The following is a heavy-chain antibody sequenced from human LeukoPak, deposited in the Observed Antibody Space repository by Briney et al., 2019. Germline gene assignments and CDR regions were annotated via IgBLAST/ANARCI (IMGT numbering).Heavy chain of an antibody. CDR2: IYYSGST. CDR1: GGSISSYY. D-gene: IGHD6-6*01. CDR3: ARDGARVRYSSSSSNDAFDI. V-gene: IGHV4-59*12. Sequence: SETLSLTCTVSGGSISSYYWSWIRQPPGKGLEWIGYIYYSGSTNYNPSLKSRVTISVDRSKNQFSLKLSSVTAADTAVYYCARDGARVRYSSSSSNDAFDIWGQGTMVTVSS. J-gene: IGHJ3*02.